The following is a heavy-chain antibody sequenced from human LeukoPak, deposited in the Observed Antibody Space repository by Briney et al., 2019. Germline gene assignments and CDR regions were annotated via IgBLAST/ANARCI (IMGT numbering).Heavy chain of an antibody. CDR1: GGSISSGGYY. D-gene: IGHD2-2*01. V-gene: IGHV4-30-2*01. CDR2: IYHSGST. CDR3: ARAVVYCSSTSCYFNWFDP. J-gene: IGHJ5*02. Sequence: SQTLSLTCTVSGGSISSGGYYWSWIRQPPGKGLEWIGYIYHSGSTYYNPSLKSRVTISVDRSKNQFSLKLGSVTAADTAVYYCARAVVYCSSTSCYFNWFDPWGQGTLVTVSS.